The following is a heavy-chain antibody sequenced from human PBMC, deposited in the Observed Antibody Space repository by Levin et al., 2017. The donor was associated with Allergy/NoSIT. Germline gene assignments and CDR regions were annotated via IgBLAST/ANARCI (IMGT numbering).Heavy chain of an antibody. D-gene: IGHD1-26*01. V-gene: IGHV1-3*01. J-gene: IGHJ4*02. Sequence: GGSLRLSCKASGYTFTSYAMHWVRQAPGQRLEWMGWINAGNGNTKYSQKFQGRVTITRDTSASTAYMELSSLRSEDTAVYYCAREGEWELLSLDYWGQGTLVTVSS. CDR2: INAGNGNT. CDR1: GYTFTSYA. CDR3: AREGEWELLSLDY.